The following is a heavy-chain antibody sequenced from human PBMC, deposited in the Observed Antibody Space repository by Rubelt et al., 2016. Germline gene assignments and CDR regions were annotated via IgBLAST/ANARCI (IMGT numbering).Heavy chain of an antibody. CDR1: GGSFSGYY. CDR2: INHSGST. CDR3: ARGRMGFHYYYYGMDV. D-gene: IGHD1-26*01. V-gene: IGHV4-34*01. J-gene: IGHJ6*02. Sequence: QVQLQQWGAGLLKPSETLSLTCAVYGGSFSGYYWSWIRQPPGKGLEWIGEINHSGSTNYNPSLKSRVTLALDPSKNQFSLKLSSVTAADTAVYYCARGRMGFHYYYYGMDVWGQGTTVTVSS.